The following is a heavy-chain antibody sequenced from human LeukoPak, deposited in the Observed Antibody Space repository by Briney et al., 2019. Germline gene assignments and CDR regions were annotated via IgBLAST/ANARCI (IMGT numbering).Heavy chain of an antibody. J-gene: IGHJ4*02. CDR1: GFTFSGYT. CDR3: AKDEKPDGRWNIDH. Sequence: GGSLRLSCAASGFTFSGYTMNWVRQAPGKGLEWVSGILANGDKTYYADSVKGRFTISRDNSKNTLWLQMVNLRAEDMAVYYCAKDEKPDGRWNIDHWGQGTLVTVSS. D-gene: IGHD1/OR15-1a*01. V-gene: IGHV3-23*01. CDR2: ILANGDKT.